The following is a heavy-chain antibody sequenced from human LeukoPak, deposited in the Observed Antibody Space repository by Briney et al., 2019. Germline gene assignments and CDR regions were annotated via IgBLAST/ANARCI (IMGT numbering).Heavy chain of an antibody. D-gene: IGHD1-26*01. CDR1: GFTFSSYE. J-gene: IGHJ4*02. V-gene: IGHV3-66*01. Sequence: GGSLRLSCAASGFTFSSYEMNSVRQAPGKGLEWVSVIYSGGTTYYADSVKGRFTISRDNSKNTLYLQMNTLRVEDTAVYYCARGRVGPYPGTYYWGQGTLVTGSS. CDR3: ARGRVGPYPGTYY. CDR2: IYSGGTT.